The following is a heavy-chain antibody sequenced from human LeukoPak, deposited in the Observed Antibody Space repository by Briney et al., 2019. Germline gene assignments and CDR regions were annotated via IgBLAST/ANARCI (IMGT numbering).Heavy chain of an antibody. D-gene: IGHD4-11*01. CDR2: IFPSGGEI. V-gene: IGHV3-23*01. CDR3: ARSKIDY. J-gene: IGHJ4*02. CDR1: GFTFSTFA. Sequence: GGSLRLSCAASGFTFSTFAMIWVRQPPGKGLEWVSSIFPSGGEIHYADSVRGRFTISRDNSKSTLSLQMNSLRADDTAIYYCARSKIDYWGQGTLVTVSS.